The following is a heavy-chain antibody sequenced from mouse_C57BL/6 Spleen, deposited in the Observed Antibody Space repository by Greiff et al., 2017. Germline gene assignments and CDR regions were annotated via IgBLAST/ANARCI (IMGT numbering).Heavy chain of an antibody. V-gene: IGHV5-6*01. CDR2: ISSGGSYT. D-gene: IGHD1-1*01. CDR3: ARGGATVVAKDWYFDV. CDR1: GFTFSSYG. Sequence: EVKLMESGGDLVKPGGSLTLSCAASGFTFSSYGMSWVRQTPDKRLEWVATISSGGSYTYYPDSVKGRFTISSDNAKNTRYLQMSSLKSEDTAMYYCARGGATVVAKDWYFDVWGTGTTVTVSS. J-gene: IGHJ1*03.